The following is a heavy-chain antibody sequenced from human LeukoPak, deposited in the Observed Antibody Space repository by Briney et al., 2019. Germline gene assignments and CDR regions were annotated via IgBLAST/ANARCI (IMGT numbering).Heavy chain of an antibody. D-gene: IGHD3-3*01. Sequence: MTSTSSHINYADSVRGRFTISRDNAKNALFLQMTSLTDEDTALYYCARARLGYYEEYFDPWGQGTKVTVSS. J-gene: IGHJ5*02. V-gene: IGHV3-21*01. CDR2: MTSTSSHI. CDR3: ARARLGYYEEYFDP.